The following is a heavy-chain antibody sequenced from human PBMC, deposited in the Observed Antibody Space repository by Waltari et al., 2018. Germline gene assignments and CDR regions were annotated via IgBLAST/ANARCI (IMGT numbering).Heavy chain of an antibody. CDR1: GYTFTDYY. Sequence: EVQLVQSGAEVKKPGATVKISCKASGYTFTDYYMHWVQQAPGKGLEWMGRVDPEDGETIYAEKFQGRVTITADTSTDTAYMELSSLRSEDTTVYYCATNFYYYGSGSYDYWGQGTLVTVSS. V-gene: IGHV1-69-2*01. J-gene: IGHJ4*02. D-gene: IGHD3-10*01. CDR2: VDPEDGET. CDR3: ATNFYYYGSGSYDY.